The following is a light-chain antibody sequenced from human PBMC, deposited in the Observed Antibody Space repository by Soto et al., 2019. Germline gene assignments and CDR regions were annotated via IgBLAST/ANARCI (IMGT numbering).Light chain of an antibody. Sequence: EIVLTQSPGTLSLSPGERATLSCRSSQSVSSSYLAWYQQKPGQAPRLLIYDTSSRATGIPDRFSGSGSGTDCTLAFSRLEPEDFAVYYCQQCGSSPSFGQGTKVELK. CDR2: DTS. CDR1: QSVSSSY. J-gene: IGKJ1*01. V-gene: IGKV3-20*01. CDR3: QQCGSSPS.